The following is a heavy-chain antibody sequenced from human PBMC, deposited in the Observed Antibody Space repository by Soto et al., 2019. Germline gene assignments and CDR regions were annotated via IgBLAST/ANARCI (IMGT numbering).Heavy chain of an antibody. D-gene: IGHD1-26*01. Sequence: EVQLLESGGGLVQPGGSLRLSCAASGFTFSSYAMRWVRQAPGKGLEWVSAICGSGGSTYYADSVKGRFTISRDNSKNTLYLQMNSLRAEDTAVYYCARTARVGATTSWFDPWGQGTLVTVSS. V-gene: IGHV3-23*01. J-gene: IGHJ5*02. CDR1: GFTFSSYA. CDR3: ARTARVGATTSWFDP. CDR2: ICGSGGST.